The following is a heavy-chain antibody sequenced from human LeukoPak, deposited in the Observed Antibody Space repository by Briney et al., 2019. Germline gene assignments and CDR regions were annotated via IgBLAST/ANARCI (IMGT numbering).Heavy chain of an antibody. CDR3: ARTVATITPGAFDY. V-gene: IGHV4-39*07. CDR1: GGSISSSSYY. J-gene: IGHJ4*02. Sequence: PSETLSLTCTVSGGSISSSSYYWGWIRQPPGKGLEWIGSIYYSGSTYHNPSLKSRVAISVDTSKNQFSLKLSSVTAADTAVYYCARTVATITPGAFDYWGQGTLVTVSS. CDR2: IYYSGST. D-gene: IGHD5-24*01.